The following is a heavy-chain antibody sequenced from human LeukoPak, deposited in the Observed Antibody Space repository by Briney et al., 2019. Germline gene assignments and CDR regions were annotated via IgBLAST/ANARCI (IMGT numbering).Heavy chain of an antibody. CDR3: ARDPWESYGGRYYFYGMDV. Sequence: PGRSLRLSCAASGFTFSSYGMHWVRQAPGKGLEWVAVIWNGGSNEYYGDSVKGRFTISRDNSKNTLYLQMNSLRAEDTGVYHCARDPWESYGGRYYFYGMDVWGQGTTVSVSS. V-gene: IGHV3-33*08. D-gene: IGHD4-23*01. J-gene: IGHJ6*02. CDR2: IWNGGSNE. CDR1: GFTFSSYG.